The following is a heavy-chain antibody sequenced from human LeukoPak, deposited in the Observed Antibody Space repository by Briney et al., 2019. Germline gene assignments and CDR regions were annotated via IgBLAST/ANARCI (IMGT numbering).Heavy chain of an antibody. CDR2: IKQDGSEI. CDR1: GFTFSRFW. J-gene: IGHJ4*02. V-gene: IGHV3-7*03. CDR3: AKSSSWYPFDY. Sequence: GGSLRLSCAASGFTFSRFWMSWVRQAPGKGLEWVANIKQDGSEIYYLDSVKGRFTISRDNAKNSLYLQMNSLRAEDTAVYYCAKSSSWYPFDYWGQGTLVTVSS. D-gene: IGHD6-13*01.